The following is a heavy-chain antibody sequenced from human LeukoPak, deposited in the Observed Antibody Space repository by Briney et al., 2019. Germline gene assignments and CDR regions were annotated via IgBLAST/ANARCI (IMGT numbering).Heavy chain of an antibody. V-gene: IGHV4-34*01. J-gene: IGHJ5*02. Sequence: SETLSLTCAVYGGSFSGYYWSWIRQPPGKGLEWIGEINHSGSTNYNPSLKSRVTISVDTSKNQFSLKLSSVTAADTAVYYCARDYGDYVGWFDPWGQGTLVTVSS. CDR1: GGSFSGYY. CDR3: ARDYGDYVGWFDP. D-gene: IGHD4-17*01. CDR2: INHSGST.